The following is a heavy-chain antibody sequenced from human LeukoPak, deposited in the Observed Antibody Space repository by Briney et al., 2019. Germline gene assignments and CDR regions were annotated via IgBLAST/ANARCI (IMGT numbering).Heavy chain of an antibody. CDR2: IIPIFGTA. V-gene: IGHV1-69*06. D-gene: IGHD6-13*01. J-gene: IGHJ4*02. CDR1: GGTFSSYA. Sequence: ASVKVSCKASGGTFSSYAISWVRQAPGQGLEWMGGIIPIFGTANYAQKLQGRVTITADKSTSTAYMELSSLRSEDTAVYYCARNEGSSWSYYFDYWGQGTLVTVSS. CDR3: ARNEGSSWSYYFDY.